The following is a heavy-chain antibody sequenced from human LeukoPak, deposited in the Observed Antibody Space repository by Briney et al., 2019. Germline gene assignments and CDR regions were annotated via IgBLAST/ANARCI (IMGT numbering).Heavy chain of an antibody. Sequence: SETLSLXCTVSGGSISSGSYYWSWIRQPAGKGLEWIGRIYTSGSTNYNPSLKSRVTISVDTSKNQFSLKLSSVTAADTAAYYCAQMVRGVIITSYPAFDIWGPGTMVTVSS. J-gene: IGHJ3*02. D-gene: IGHD3-10*01. CDR3: AQMVRGVIITSYPAFDI. CDR2: IYTSGST. V-gene: IGHV4-61*02. CDR1: GGSISSGSYY.